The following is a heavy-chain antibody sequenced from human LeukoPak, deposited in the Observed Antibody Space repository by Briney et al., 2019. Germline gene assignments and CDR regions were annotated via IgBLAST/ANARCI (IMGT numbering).Heavy chain of an antibody. CDR3: ARDDSAAYIAAAGTGFVY. J-gene: IGHJ4*02. V-gene: IGHV4-4*07. D-gene: IGHD6-13*01. CDR1: GGSISSYY. Sequence: SETLSLTCTVSGGSISSYYWSWIRQPAGKGLEWIGRIYTSGSTNYNPSLKSRVTMSVDTSKNQFSLKLSSVTAADTAVYYCARDDSAAYIAAAGTGFVYWGQGTLVTVSS. CDR2: IYTSGST.